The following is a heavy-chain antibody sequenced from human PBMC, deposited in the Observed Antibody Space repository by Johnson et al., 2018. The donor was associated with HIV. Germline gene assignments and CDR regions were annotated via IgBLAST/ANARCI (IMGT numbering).Heavy chain of an antibody. J-gene: IGHJ3*02. CDR3: AREELEPDVFDI. CDR1: GFTVSSYY. Sequence: VQLVESGGGLIQPGGSLRLSCAASGFTVSSYYMSWVRQAPGKGLEWVSVIYSGGSTYYADSVKGRFTISRDISKNTLFLQMNSLRAEDTAVYYCAREELEPDVFDIWGQGTMVTVSS. CDR2: IYSGGST. D-gene: IGHD1-1*01. V-gene: IGHV3-53*01.